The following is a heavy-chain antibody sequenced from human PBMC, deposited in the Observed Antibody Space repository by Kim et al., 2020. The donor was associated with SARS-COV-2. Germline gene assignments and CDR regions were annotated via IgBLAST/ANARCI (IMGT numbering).Heavy chain of an antibody. CDR3: VKGYGSQRLDL. CDR2: ISWNSGSI. Sequence: GGSLRLSCAASGFTFGDTAMHWVRQVPGKGLEWVSGISWNSGSIGYAESVKGRFVILRDNAKNCLYLQLNNLRVEDTGRYYCVKGYGSQRLDLWGQGTLVTVSS. D-gene: IGHD1-7*01. J-gene: IGHJ4*02. CDR1: GFTFGDTA. V-gene: IGHV3-9*01.